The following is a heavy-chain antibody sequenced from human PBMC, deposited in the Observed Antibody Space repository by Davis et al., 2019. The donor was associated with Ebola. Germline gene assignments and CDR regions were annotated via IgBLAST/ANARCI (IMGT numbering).Heavy chain of an antibody. CDR3: TRDRAYKCFDL. J-gene: IGHJ5*02. V-gene: IGHV3-23*01. CDR2: ISSNGATT. CDR1: GFTFSNYD. Sequence: GESLKISCAASGFTFSNYDMTWVRQAPGKGLDWVSRISSNGATTYYADSVRGRFTISRDNSRNTLYLQMNSLRVEDTAIYYCTRDRAYKCFDLWGQGTLVTVSS.